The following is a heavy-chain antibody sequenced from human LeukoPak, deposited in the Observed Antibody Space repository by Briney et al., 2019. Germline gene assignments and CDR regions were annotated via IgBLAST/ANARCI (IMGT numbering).Heavy chain of an antibody. CDR1: GFDFSIYN. V-gene: IGHV3-48*01. J-gene: IGHJ3*02. Sequence: GGSLRLSCAASGFDFSIYNIHWVRQAPGKSLEWVSCISGTSGTIFYADSVRGRFTISRDNAKNSLYLQMNSLRVEDTAVYYCARDFSPDAFDIWGQGTLVTVSS. CDR2: ISGTSGTI. D-gene: IGHD3-3*02. CDR3: ARDFSPDAFDI.